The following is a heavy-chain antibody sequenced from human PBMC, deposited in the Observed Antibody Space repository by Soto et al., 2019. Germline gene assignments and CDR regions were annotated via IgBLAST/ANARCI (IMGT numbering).Heavy chain of an antibody. CDR3: ARDPRYSSSSSYYYGMDV. CDR2: IIPIFGTA. D-gene: IGHD6-6*01. V-gene: IGHV1-69*01. Sequence: QVQLVQSGAEVKKPGSSVKVSCKASGGTFSSYAISWVRQAPGQGLEWMGGIIPIFGTANYAQKFQGRVTITADEPTSTAYMELSSLRSEDTAVYYCARDPRYSSSSSYYYGMDVWGQGTTVTVSS. J-gene: IGHJ6*02. CDR1: GGTFSSYA.